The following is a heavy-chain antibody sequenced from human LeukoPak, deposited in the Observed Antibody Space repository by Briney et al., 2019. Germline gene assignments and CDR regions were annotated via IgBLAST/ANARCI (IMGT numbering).Heavy chain of an antibody. D-gene: IGHD1-26*01. Sequence: GGSLRLSCAAPGFTFSSYAMSWVRQAPGKGLEWVSAISGSGGSTYYADSVKGRFTISRDNSKNALYLQMNSLRAEDTAVYYCAKDRGSGSYLDYWGQGTLVTVSS. J-gene: IGHJ4*02. CDR1: GFTFSSYA. CDR3: AKDRGSGSYLDY. CDR2: ISGSGGST. V-gene: IGHV3-23*01.